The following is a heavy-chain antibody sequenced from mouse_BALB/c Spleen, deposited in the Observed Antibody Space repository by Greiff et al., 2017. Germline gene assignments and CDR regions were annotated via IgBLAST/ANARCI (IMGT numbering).Heavy chain of an antibody. Sequence: EVQLVESGPSLVKPSQSLSLTCSVSGYTFTSGYWNWIRKFPGHKLEYMGYISYSGSTYYYPSLKSRISTTRVTSKNQYYLQLNSVTTEDTATYYCARYGNYGYWDLDDWGAGTTVTVSS. D-gene: IGHD2-1*01. CDR1: GYTFTSGY. V-gene: IGHV3-8*02. CDR2: ISYSGST. J-gene: IGHJ1*01. CDR3: ARYGNYGYWDLDD.